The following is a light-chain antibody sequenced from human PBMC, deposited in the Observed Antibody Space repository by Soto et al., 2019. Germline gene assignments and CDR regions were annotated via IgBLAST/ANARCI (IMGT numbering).Light chain of an antibody. CDR2: ATS. V-gene: IGKV3-20*01. CDR1: QSFGTNY. J-gene: IGKJ5*01. CDR3: QQYGSFIT. Sequence: EIVLTQSPGTLSLSPGERVTLSCRASQSFGTNYLAWYLQKPGQAPRLLIYATSSRATGIPDRFSGSGSGTDFTLTISRLEPEDFAVYYCQQYGSFITFGQGTRLEIK.